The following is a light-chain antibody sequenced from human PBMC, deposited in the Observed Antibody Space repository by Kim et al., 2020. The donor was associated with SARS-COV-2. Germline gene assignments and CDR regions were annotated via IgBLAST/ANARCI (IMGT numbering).Light chain of an antibody. J-gene: IGKJ1*01. CDR2: GAS. CDR3: QQYNNWPPWT. Sequence: SPGERATLSGRASQSVSSNLAWYQKKPGQAPRLLIYGASTRATGIPARFSGSGSGTEFTLTISSLQSEDFAVYYCQQYNNWPPWTFGQGTKVDIK. CDR1: QSVSSN. V-gene: IGKV3-15*01.